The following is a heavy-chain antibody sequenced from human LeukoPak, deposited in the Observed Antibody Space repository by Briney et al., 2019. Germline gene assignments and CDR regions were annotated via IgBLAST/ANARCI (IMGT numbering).Heavy chain of an antibody. CDR3: ARGRRPVDYYDSNGYYYFDY. J-gene: IGHJ4*02. CDR2: ISGSGGST. V-gene: IGHV3-23*01. Sequence: GGSLRLSCAASGFTFSSYAMNWVRQAPGKGLEWVSGISGSGGSTNYADSVKGRFTISRDNCKNTLNLQMNSLRAEDTAVYYCARGRRPVDYYDSNGYYYFDYWGQGTLVTVSS. CDR1: GFTFSSYA. D-gene: IGHD3-22*01.